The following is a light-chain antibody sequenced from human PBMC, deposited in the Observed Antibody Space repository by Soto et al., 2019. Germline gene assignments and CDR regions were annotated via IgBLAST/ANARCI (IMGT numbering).Light chain of an antibody. V-gene: IGKV3D-15*01. CDR1: HSVINN. CDR3: QHRSNWPPELS. J-gene: IGKJ4*01. CDR2: XAS. Sequence: IVMTQSPATLSLSQGESATLSXRASHSVINNLSWYQQRPGXAARLLXXXASXRAPGIPARFSGSGSGTEFTLTSSSLQPEDFSFYYCQHRSNWPPELSFGGGTKVDIK.